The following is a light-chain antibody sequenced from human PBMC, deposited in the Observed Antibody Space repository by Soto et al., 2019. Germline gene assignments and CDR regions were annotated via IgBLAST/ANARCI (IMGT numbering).Light chain of an antibody. CDR1: QSVDIN. CDR2: GAS. CDR3: QWCKNWPLT. J-gene: IGKJ4*01. V-gene: IGKV3-15*01. Sequence: EIVMTQSPSTLSVSPGERATLSCRASQSVDINLAWYQKKAGETPRLLIYGASTRGTAIPARFSGSGAWLEFTLTITSLQSEDFAVCYRQWCKNWPLTFGGGT.